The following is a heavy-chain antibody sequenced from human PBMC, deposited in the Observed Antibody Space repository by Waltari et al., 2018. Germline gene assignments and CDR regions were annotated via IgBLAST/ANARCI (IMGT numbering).Heavy chain of an antibody. V-gene: IGHV1-8*03. Sequence: QVQLVQSGAEVKKPGASVKVSRKASGYTVTIYDINWVRQATGQGLEWMGWMNPNSGATGYAQKFQGRVTITRNTSISTAYMELSSLRSEDTDVYYCATIPLGYCSSNSCGNYWGQGTLVTVSS. J-gene: IGHJ4*02. CDR2: MNPNSGAT. CDR1: GYTVTIYD. CDR3: ATIPLGYCSSNSCGNY. D-gene: IGHD2-2*01.